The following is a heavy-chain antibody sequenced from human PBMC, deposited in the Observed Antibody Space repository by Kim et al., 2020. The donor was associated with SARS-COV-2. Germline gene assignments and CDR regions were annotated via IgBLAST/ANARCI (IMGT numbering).Heavy chain of an antibody. J-gene: IGHJ4*02. V-gene: IGHV4-31*03. CDR3: AREQMTSFPN. Sequence: SETLSLTCTVSGGSISSGGYYWSWIRQHPGKGLEWIGYIYYSGSTYYNPSLKSRVTISVDTSKNQFSLKLSSVTAADTAVYYCAREQMTSFPNWGQGTLVTVSS. CDR2: IYYSGST. CDR1: GGSISSGGYY. D-gene: IGHD3-9*01.